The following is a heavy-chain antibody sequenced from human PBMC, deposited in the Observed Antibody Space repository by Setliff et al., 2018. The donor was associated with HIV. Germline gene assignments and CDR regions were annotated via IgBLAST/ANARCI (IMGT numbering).Heavy chain of an antibody. CDR2: IDPKSGVA. V-gene: IGHV1-2*06. J-gene: IGHJ5*02. D-gene: IGHD5-12*01. CDR3: ARAHFLVAMTRNWFDP. Sequence: GASVKVSCKASGYTFSGYYIHWMRQAPGQGLEWLGRIDPKSGVANYLKKFQGRVIMTRDTSTNTAYMELIRPRFDDTAVYFCARAHFLVAMTRNWFDPWGQGTLVTVSS. CDR1: GYTFSGYY.